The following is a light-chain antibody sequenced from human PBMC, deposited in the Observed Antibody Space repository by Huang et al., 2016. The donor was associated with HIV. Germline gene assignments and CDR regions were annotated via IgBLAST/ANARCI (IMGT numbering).Light chain of an antibody. Sequence: DIVMTQTPLSLSVTPGQPASISCRSSQSLLHSAGKTYLYWYLQQPGQPPQLLIYEVDNRFSGVTERFSSSGSGKDFTLKISRVEDEDVGYYYYMQSIQGPGAFGPGTKVDIK. CDR1: QSLLHSAGKTY. V-gene: IGKV2D-29*01. CDR3: MQSIQGPGA. J-gene: IGKJ3*01. CDR2: EVD.